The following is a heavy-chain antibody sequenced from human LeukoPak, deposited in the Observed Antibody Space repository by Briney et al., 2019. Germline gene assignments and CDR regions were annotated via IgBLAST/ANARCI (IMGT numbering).Heavy chain of an antibody. V-gene: IGHV1-8*01. CDR2: MNPNSGNT. J-gene: IGHJ4*02. Sequence: GASVKVSCKASGYTFTSYDINWVRQATGQGLEWMGWMNPNSGNTGYAQKFQGRVTMTRNTSISTAYMELSSLRSEDTAVYYCARGSYCYDSSGYYLSPHSDYWGQGTLVTVSS. CDR3: ARGSYCYDSSGYYLSPHSDY. CDR1: GYTFTSYD. D-gene: IGHD3-22*01.